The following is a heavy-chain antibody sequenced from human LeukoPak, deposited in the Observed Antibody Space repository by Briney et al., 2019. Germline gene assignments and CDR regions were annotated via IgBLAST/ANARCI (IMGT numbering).Heavy chain of an antibody. CDR3: ARGRYGPRLGN. CDR1: GASFRDFF. D-gene: IGHD3-10*01. CDR2: INNSGST. Sequence: PSETLSLTCSVYGASFRDFFCSWSRQSPEKGLEWIGEINNSGSTSYNPSLNSRVIMSVHWSKNQFSLRLTSVTVADTAVYYCARGRYGPRLGNWGQGTLVTVSS. V-gene: IGHV4-34*01. J-gene: IGHJ4*02.